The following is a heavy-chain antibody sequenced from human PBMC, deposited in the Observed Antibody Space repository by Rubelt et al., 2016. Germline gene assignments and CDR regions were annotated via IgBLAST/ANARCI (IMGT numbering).Heavy chain of an antibody. Sequence: QVQLQESGPGLVKPSETLSLTCTVSGGSISSGGYYWSWIRHHPGKGLEWIGYIYYSGRAYYNPSLESRTTKSLDTSKNQVSLRLNSMTAADTAVYYCARERTRPLGALDSWGQGTLVTVSS. CDR1: GGSISSGGYY. CDR3: ARERTRPLGALDS. J-gene: IGHJ4*02. V-gene: IGHV4-31*03. D-gene: IGHD3-10*01. CDR2: IYYSGRA.